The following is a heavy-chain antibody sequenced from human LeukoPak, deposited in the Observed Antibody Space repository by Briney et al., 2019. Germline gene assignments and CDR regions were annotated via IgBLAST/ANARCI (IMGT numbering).Heavy chain of an antibody. J-gene: IGHJ3*02. CDR2: ISDVGLST. V-gene: IGHV3-23*01. Sequence: GGSLRLSCAASGFTFTSNAMTWVRQAPGKGLEWVSVISDVGLSTYYADSVKGRFTISRDNFKNTLYLQMNGLRAEDTAVYYCAKCYSNNWSDAFDIWGQGTMVTVSS. CDR1: GFTFTSNA. CDR3: AKCYSNNWSDAFDI. D-gene: IGHD6-13*01.